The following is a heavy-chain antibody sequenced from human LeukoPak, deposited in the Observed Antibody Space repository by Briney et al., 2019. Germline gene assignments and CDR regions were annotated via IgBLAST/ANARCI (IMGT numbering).Heavy chain of an antibody. V-gene: IGHV4-39*07. CDR2: IDSGGNT. J-gene: IGHJ5*02. CDR1: GGSISTSGYY. D-gene: IGHD3-10*01. Sequence: SETLSLTCTVSGGSISTSGYYWGWIRQPPGKGLEYFASIDSGGNTYYNPSLQSRVTISADTSKNQFSLKLSSVTAADTAVYYCARGYYYGSGSYFPWGQGTLVTVSS. CDR3: ARGYYYGSGSYFP.